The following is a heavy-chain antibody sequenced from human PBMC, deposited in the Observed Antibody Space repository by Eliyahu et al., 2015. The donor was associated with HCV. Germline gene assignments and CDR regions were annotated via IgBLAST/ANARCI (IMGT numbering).Heavy chain of an antibody. J-gene: IGHJ4*02. Sequence: QVQLVQSGAEVKEPGASVKVSCTASGYTFTNYDINWVRQATGQGLEWMGGMNPSSGNTAYAQKFQGRVTMTRNTSISTAYMELSSLRSEDTAVYYCVRRGGSTAWYYFDYWGRGTLVTVSS. CDR1: GYTFTNYD. CDR2: MNPSSGNT. CDR3: VRRGGSTAWYYFDY. V-gene: IGHV1-8*01. D-gene: IGHD3-16*01.